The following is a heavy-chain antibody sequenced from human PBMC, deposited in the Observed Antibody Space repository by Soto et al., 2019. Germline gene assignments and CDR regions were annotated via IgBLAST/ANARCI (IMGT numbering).Heavy chain of an antibody. V-gene: IGHV3-30-3*01. CDR3: ARDGGAY. CDR1: GFTFSSYA. Sequence: QVQLVESGGGVVQPGRSLRLSCAASGFTFSSYAMHWVRRAPGKGLEWMAVMSYDGSNKYYADSVKGRLTISRDNSKNTLYLQMNSLSPDDTPLYYCARDGGAYSGQGTLVILSS. CDR2: MSYDGSNK. D-gene: IGHD3-16*01. J-gene: IGHJ4*02.